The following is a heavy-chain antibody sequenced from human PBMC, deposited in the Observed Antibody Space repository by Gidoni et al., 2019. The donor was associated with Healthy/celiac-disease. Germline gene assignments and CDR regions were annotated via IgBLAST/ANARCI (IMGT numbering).Heavy chain of an antibody. CDR2: ISGSGGSP. CDR1: GFTFSSYA. J-gene: IGHJ4*02. D-gene: IGHD3-16*01. Sequence: EVQLMEDGGGSVQAGGPLRLCCAAPGFTFSSYAMSWVRQAPGKGLVWVSAISGSGGSPYYADTVKGRFTISRVNSKITLYLPMDSLGAEGAAVYYCAKGGLGLLGYWGQGTLVTVSS. V-gene: IGHV3-23*01. CDR3: AKGGLGLLGY.